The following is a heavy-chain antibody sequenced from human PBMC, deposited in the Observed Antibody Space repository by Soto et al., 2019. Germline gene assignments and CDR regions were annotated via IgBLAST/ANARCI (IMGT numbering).Heavy chain of an antibody. J-gene: IGHJ4*02. CDR2: IYYSGST. CDR1: GDSISSYY. CDR3: AGEIPYRYYFDY. V-gene: IGHV4-59*01. D-gene: IGHD4-4*01. Sequence: QVQLQESGPGLVKPSETLSLTCTVSGDSISSYYWCWIRQPPGKGLEWIGYIYYSGSTNYNPSLKSRVTISVDTSKNHFSLELSSVNAADTAVYYCAGEIPYRYYFDYWGQGALVTVSS.